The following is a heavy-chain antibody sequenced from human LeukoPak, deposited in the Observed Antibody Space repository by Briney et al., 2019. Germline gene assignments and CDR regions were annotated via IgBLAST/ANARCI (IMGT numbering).Heavy chain of an antibody. Sequence: GGSLRLSCAASGFTFSSYGMHCVRQAPGKGLEWVAVISYDGSNKYYADSVKGRFTISRDNSKNTLYLQMNSLRAEDTAVYYCANLDYGDYYDYWGQGTLVTVSS. J-gene: IGHJ4*02. D-gene: IGHD4-17*01. CDR2: ISYDGSNK. CDR3: ANLDYGDYYDY. V-gene: IGHV3-30*18. CDR1: GFTFSSYG.